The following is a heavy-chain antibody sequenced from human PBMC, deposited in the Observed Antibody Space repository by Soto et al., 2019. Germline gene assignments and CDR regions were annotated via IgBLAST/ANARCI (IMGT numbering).Heavy chain of an antibody. D-gene: IGHD3-22*01. CDR3: ATAYVYDFENSNYYRDAFDI. CDR2: MYPDDSDI. CDR1: GYSFSFYW. Sequence: PGESLKISCKASGYSFSFYWIGWVRQMPGKGLEWMAIMYPDDSDIRYSPSFEAHVTISADKSTSTAFLQWSSLKASDTAMYYCATAYVYDFENSNYYRDAFDIWGKGHWSPSPQ. J-gene: IGHJ3*02. V-gene: IGHV5-51*01.